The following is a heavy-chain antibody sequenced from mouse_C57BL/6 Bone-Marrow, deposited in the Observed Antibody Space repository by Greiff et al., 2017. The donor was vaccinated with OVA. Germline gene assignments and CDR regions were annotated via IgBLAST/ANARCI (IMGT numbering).Heavy chain of an antibody. V-gene: IGHV2-2*01. J-gene: IGHJ1*03. CDR1: GFSLTSYG. Sequence: VKLVESGPGLVQPSQSLSITCTVSGFSLTSYGVHWVRQSPGKGLEWLGVIWSGGSTDYNAAFISRLSISKDNSKSQVFFKMNSLQADDTAIDYCARKKGSSYYGSLDVWGTGTTVTVSS. D-gene: IGHD1-1*01. CDR2: IWSGGST. CDR3: ARKKGSSYYGSLDV.